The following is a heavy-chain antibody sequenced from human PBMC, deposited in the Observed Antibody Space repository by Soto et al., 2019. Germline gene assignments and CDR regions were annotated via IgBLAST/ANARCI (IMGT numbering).Heavy chain of an antibody. CDR2: INPNSGGT. D-gene: IGHD1-26*01. J-gene: IGHJ4*02. Sequence: VASVKVSCKASGYTFTGYYMHWVRQAPGQGLEWMGWINPNSGGTNYAQKFQGWDTMTRDTSISTAYMELSRLRSDDTAVYYCARGPPTKSGSYEFDYWGQGTLVTVSS. CDR3: ARGPPTKSGSYEFDY. V-gene: IGHV1-2*04. CDR1: GYTFTGYY.